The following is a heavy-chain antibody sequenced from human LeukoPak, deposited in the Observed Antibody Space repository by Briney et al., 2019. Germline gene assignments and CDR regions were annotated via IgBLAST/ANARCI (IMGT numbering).Heavy chain of an antibody. V-gene: IGHV3-23*01. CDR3: AKCPIDSSWYFSGPLDY. D-gene: IGHD6-13*01. Sequence: PGGSLRLSCAASGFTFNTYGMTWVRQAPGKGLEWVSAISGSGGSTYYADSVKGRFTISRDNSKNTLYLQMNSLRAEDTAVYYCAKCPIDSSWYFSGPLDYWGQGTLVTVSS. CDR2: ISGSGGST. J-gene: IGHJ4*02. CDR1: GFTFNTYG.